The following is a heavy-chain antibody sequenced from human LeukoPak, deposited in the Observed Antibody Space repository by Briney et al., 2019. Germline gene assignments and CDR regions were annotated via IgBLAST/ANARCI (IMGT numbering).Heavy chain of an antibody. J-gene: IGHJ4*02. CDR3: AREGGTWVPFDY. V-gene: IGHV1-18*04. CDR1: GYTFTSYY. Sequence: ASVKVSCKASGYTFTSYYMHWGRQAPGQGLECMGWISPYTGNTKYAQKFQGRVTMTTSTSTSIVYMELRSLRSDDTAVYFCAREGGTWVPFDYWGQGTLVTVSS. CDR2: ISPYTGNT. D-gene: IGHD1-1*01.